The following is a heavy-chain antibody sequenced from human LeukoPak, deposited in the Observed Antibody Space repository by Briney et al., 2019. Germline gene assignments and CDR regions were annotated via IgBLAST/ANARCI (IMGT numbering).Heavy chain of an antibody. V-gene: IGHV3-23*01. CDR3: EAYCGGDCYPRGLDY. CDR1: GFTFRSYG. D-gene: IGHD2-21*02. CDR2: ISGSGGST. J-gene: IGHJ4*02. Sequence: GGSLRLSCAASGFTFRSYGMSWVRQAPGKGLEWVSAISGSGGSTYYADSVKGRFTISRDNSKNTLHLQMNSLRAEDTAVYYCEAYCGGDCYPRGLDYWGQGILVTVPS.